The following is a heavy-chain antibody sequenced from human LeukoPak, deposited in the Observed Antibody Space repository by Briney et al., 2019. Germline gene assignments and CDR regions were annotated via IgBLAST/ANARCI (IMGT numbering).Heavy chain of an antibody. CDR2: INPNSGGT. CDR1: GYTFTGYY. V-gene: IGHV1-2*02. J-gene: IGHJ3*02. Sequence: GASVNVSCKASGYTFTGYYMHWVRQAPGQGLEWKGWINPNSGGTNYAQKFQGRVTMTRDTSISTAYMELSRLRSDDTAVYYCARVLWTGYCSSTSCYTGAFDIWGQGTMVTVSS. CDR3: ARVLWTGYCSSTSCYTGAFDI. D-gene: IGHD2-2*02.